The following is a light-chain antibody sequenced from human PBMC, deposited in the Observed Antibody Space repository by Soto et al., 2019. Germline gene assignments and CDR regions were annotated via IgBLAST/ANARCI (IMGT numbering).Light chain of an antibody. CDR1: QSVSGNY. V-gene: IGKV3D-20*02. CDR2: DAS. CDR3: QQSYSTFTWT. Sequence: EVVMTQSPGTLSLSPGEAATLSCRASQSVSGNYLAWYQQKPGQSPRLVIYDASSRATGIPDRFSGSGSGTDFTLTISSLQPEDFATYYCQQSYSTFTWTFGQGTKVDIK. J-gene: IGKJ1*01.